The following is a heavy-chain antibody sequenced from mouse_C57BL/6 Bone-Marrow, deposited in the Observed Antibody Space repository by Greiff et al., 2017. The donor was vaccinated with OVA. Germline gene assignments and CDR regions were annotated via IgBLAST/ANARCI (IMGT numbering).Heavy chain of an antibody. Sequence: EVKVEESGGGLVQPGGSMKLSCVASGFTFSNYWMNWVRQSPEKGLEWVAQIRLKSDNYATHYAESVKGRFTISRDDSKSSVYLQMNNLRAEDTGIYYCTTDSSGSLNYWGQGTTLTVSS. V-gene: IGHV6-3*01. CDR2: IRLKSDNYAT. CDR3: TTDSSGSLNY. D-gene: IGHD3-2*02. CDR1: GFTFSNYW. J-gene: IGHJ2*01.